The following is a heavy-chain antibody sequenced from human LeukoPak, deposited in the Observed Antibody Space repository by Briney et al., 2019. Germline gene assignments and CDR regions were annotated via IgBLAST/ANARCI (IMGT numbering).Heavy chain of an antibody. Sequence: PGGSLRLSCAASGFTFSSYSMNWVRQAPGKGLEWVSSISSSNSFIYYADSVKGRFTISRDNAKNSLYLQMNSLRAEDTAVYYCASRYCTNGVCHFDYWGQGTLATVSS. CDR1: GFTFSSYS. D-gene: IGHD2-8*01. J-gene: IGHJ4*02. V-gene: IGHV3-21*01. CDR2: ISSSNSFI. CDR3: ASRYCTNGVCHFDY.